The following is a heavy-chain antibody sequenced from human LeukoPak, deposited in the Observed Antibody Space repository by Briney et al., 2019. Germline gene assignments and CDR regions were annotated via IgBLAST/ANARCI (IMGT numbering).Heavy chain of an antibody. CDR2: ISGSGGST. CDR1: GFTFSSYA. V-gene: IGHV3-23*01. CDR3: ATYYYDSSGYYYFDY. D-gene: IGHD3-22*01. Sequence: GGSLRLSCAASGFTFSSYAMSWVRQAPGKGLEWVSAISGSGGSTYYADSVKGRFTISRDNSKNTLYLQMNSLRAEDTAVYHCATYYYDSSGYYYFDYWGQGTLVTVSS. J-gene: IGHJ4*02.